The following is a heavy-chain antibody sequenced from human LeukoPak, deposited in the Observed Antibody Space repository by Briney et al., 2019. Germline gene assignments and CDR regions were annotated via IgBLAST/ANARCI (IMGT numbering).Heavy chain of an antibody. CDR3: ARGEIVVDSDVFDI. D-gene: IGHD3-22*01. Sequence: SETLSLTCTVSGGSISSYYWSWIRQPPGKGLEWIGEINHSGSTNYNPSLKSRVTISVDTSNNEFSLKLSSVTAADTAVYYCARGEIVVDSDVFDIWGQGTMVTVSS. J-gene: IGHJ3*02. V-gene: IGHV4-34*01. CDR1: GGSISSYY. CDR2: INHSGST.